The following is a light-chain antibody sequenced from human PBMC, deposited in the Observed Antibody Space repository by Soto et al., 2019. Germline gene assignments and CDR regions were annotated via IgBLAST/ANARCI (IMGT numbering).Light chain of an antibody. Sequence: QSVLAQPPSASGSPGQSVTISCTGTSSDVGDNYVSWYQQHLGKAPKLIIYDVTNRPSGVPDRFSGSQSGKTASLTISGLQAGDEADYYCSSYTSSSTYVFGTGTKVTVL. CDR1: SSDVGDNY. J-gene: IGLJ1*01. CDR3: SSYTSSSTYV. CDR2: DVT. V-gene: IGLV2-18*02.